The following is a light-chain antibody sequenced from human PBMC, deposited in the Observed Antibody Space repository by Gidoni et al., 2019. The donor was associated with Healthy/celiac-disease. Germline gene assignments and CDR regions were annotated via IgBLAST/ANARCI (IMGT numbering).Light chain of an antibody. CDR2: AAS. V-gene: IGKV1-39*01. CDR1: QSISSY. CDR3: QQSYSTSWT. J-gene: IGKJ1*01. Sequence: DIHMTPSPSSLSASVGDRVTITCRASQSISSYLNWSQQKPGKAPKLLIYAASSLQSGVPSRVSGSGSGTDFTLTISSLQPEDFATYYCQQSYSTSWTFXXXTKVEIK.